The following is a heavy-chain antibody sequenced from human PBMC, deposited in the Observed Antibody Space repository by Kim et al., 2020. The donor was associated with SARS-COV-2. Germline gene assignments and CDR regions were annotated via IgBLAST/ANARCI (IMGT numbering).Heavy chain of an antibody. J-gene: IGHJ6*02. CDR3: ARGKKGTIFGVVISQGLNYYYYDGMGV. CDR1: GFTFSSYA. CDR2: ISGSGGST. D-gene: IGHD3-3*01. V-gene: IGHV3-23*01. Sequence: GGSLRLSCAASGFTFSSYAMSWVRQAPGKGLEWVSAISGSGGSTYYADSVKGRFTISRDNSKNTLYLQMNSLRAEDTAVYYCARGKKGTIFGVVISQGLNYYYYDGMGVGGQGTTVTVSS.